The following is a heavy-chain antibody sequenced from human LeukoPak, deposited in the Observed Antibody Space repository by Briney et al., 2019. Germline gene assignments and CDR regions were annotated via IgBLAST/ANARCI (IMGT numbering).Heavy chain of an antibody. CDR1: GYRFTSYW. CDR2: IYPGDSDT. CDR3: ARPPRRDSTAGNPDY. J-gene: IGHJ4*02. V-gene: IGHV5-51*01. Sequence: GASLKISCKGSGYRFTSYWIGWVRQMPGKGLEWMGIIYPGDSDTRYSPSFQGQVTISADKSISTAYLQWSSLKASDTAMYYCARPPRRDSTAGNPDYWGQGTLVTVSS. D-gene: IGHD2/OR15-2a*01.